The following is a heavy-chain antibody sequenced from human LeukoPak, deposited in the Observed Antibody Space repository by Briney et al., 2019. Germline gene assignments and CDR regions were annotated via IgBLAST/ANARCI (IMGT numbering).Heavy chain of an antibody. J-gene: IGHJ4*02. Sequence: SETLSLTCAVYGGSFSGYYWSWIRQPPGKALEWIGEINHSGSTNYNPSLKSRVTISVDTSKNQFSLKLSSVTAADTAVYYCARGQRWTYYYDSSGYLYFDYWGQGTLVTVSS. D-gene: IGHD3-22*01. V-gene: IGHV4-34*01. CDR3: ARGQRWTYYYDSSGYLYFDY. CDR1: GGSFSGYY. CDR2: INHSGST.